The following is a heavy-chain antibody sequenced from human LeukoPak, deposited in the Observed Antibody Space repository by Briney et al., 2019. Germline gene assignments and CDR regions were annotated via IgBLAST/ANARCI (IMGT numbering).Heavy chain of an antibody. CDR2: IRSKAYGGTT. CDR3: TRGPLHYDFWSGGINY. J-gene: IGHJ4*02. V-gene: IGHV3-49*04. D-gene: IGHD3-3*01. CDR1: GFSFSTYW. Sequence: HPGGSLRLSCVASGFSFSTYWMHWVRQAPGKGLEWVGFIRSKAYGGTTGYAASVKGRFTISRDDSKSIAYLQMNSLKTEDTAVYYCTRGPLHYDFWSGGINYWGQGTLVTVSS.